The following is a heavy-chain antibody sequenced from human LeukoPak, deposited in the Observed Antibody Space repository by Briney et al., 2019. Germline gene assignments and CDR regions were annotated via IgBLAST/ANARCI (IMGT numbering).Heavy chain of an antibody. Sequence: GGSLRLSCTASGFTFGDYAMSWVRQAPGKGLEWVGFIRSKAYGGTTEYAASVKGRFTISRDDSKSIAYLQMNSLKTEDTAVYYCTRDYYDSSGYRFDPWGQGTLVTVSS. V-gene: IGHV3-49*04. CDR2: IRSKAYGGTT. CDR1: GFTFGDYA. CDR3: TRDYYDSSGYRFDP. J-gene: IGHJ5*02. D-gene: IGHD3-22*01.